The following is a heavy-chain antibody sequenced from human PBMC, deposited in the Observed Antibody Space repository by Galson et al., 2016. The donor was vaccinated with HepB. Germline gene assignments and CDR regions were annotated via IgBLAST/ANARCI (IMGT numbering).Heavy chain of an antibody. CDR3: AKGRGSGSYYDYYFDY. J-gene: IGHJ4*02. V-gene: IGHV3-30*18. CDR1: GFTFSSYG. Sequence: SLRLSCAASGFTFSSYGMHWVRQAPGKGLEWVAVISYDGGNKYYAESVKGRFTVSRDNSKNTVSLQMNSLRVEDTAVYYCAKGRGSGSYYDYYFDYWGQGTLVTVSS. CDR2: ISYDGGNK. D-gene: IGHD3-10*01.